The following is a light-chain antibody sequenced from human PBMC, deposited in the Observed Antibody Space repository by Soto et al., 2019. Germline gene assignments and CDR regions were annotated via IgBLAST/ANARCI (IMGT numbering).Light chain of an antibody. CDR3: EHPNSYSQT. Sequence: DIQLTQSPPTLSASVGDRVTITCRASQSIRYYLAWYQQMPGKAPKLLIYGASSLQSGVPSRFRGSGSVTEFTLALSTLQPDDFVSYFCEHPNSYSQTFGQGTKVEIK. CDR2: GAS. J-gene: IGKJ1*01. V-gene: IGKV1-5*01. CDR1: QSIRYY.